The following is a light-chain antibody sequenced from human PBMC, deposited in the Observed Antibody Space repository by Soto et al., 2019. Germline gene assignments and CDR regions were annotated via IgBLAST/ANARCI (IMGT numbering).Light chain of an antibody. CDR2: NNI. J-gene: IGLJ7*01. Sequence: VVTQPPSASGTPGQKVTISCSGSNSNIGSNTVSWFQQLPGRAPKLLLYNNIYRPPGVPDRFSGSKSGTSVSLAISGLQSEDEADYYCAAWDDSLDGHVVFGGGTQLTVL. V-gene: IGLV1-44*01. CDR3: AAWDDSLDGHVV. CDR1: NSNIGSNT.